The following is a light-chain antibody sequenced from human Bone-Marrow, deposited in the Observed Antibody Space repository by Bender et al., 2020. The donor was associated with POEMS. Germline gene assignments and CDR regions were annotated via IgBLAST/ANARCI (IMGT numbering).Light chain of an antibody. CDR1: KLGDKY. CDR3: QAWDSSTPV. CDR2: QDT. Sequence: SYEVTQPPSVSVSPGQTASITCSGDKLGDKYAYWYQQKPGQSPILVIYQDTKRPSGIPERFSGSNSGNTATLIISATQAVDEADYYCQAWDSSTPVFGTGTKVAVL. V-gene: IGLV3-1*01. J-gene: IGLJ1*01.